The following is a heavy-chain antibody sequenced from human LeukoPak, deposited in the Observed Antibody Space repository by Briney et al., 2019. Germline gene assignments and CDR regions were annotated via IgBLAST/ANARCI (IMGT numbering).Heavy chain of an antibody. V-gene: IGHV3-15*01. D-gene: IGHD5-12*01. J-gene: IGHJ6*02. CDR3: TTPLPHRGYSGYDSDYYYYGMDV. CDR1: GFTFSNAW. Sequence: GGSLRLSCAASGFTFSNAWMSWVRQAPGKGLEWVGRIKSKTDGGTTDYAAPVKGRFTISRDDSKSTLYLQMNSLKTEDTAVYYCTTPLPHRGYSGYDSDYYYYGMDVWGQGTTVTVSS. CDR2: IKSKTDGGTT.